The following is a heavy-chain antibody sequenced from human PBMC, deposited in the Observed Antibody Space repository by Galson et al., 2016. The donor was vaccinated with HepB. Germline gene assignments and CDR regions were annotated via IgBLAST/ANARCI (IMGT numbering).Heavy chain of an antibody. CDR3: ARPPGAASDMETDY. Sequence: QSGAEVKKPGESLKISCKASGYSFTNYWIGWVRQMPGKGLEWMGIVFPGDSQTRYSPSFQGQVTISADKSIGTAYLQWRSLKASDTAMYYCARPPGAASDMETDYWDQGTQVIVSS. J-gene: IGHJ4*02. V-gene: IGHV5-51*01. D-gene: IGHD6-13*01. CDR1: GYSFTNYW. CDR2: VFPGDSQT.